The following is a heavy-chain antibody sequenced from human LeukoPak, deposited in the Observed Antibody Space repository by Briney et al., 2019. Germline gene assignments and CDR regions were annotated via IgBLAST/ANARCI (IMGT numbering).Heavy chain of an antibody. Sequence: GGSLRLSCVASGFIFSRYEMNWVRQAPGKGLEGVSYISTSGSGIYYADSVKGRFTLSRHNAKNSLYLQMNSQRDKDTAVYYCARRGFYDTSGYLFDYWGQGTLVTVSS. V-gene: IGHV3-48*03. J-gene: IGHJ4*02. CDR2: ISTSGSGI. CDR1: GFIFSRYE. CDR3: ARRGFYDTSGYLFDY. D-gene: IGHD3-22*01.